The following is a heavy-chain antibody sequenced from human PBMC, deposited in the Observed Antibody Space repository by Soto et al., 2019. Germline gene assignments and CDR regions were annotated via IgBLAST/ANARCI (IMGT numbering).Heavy chain of an antibody. CDR1: GFNFGASW. CDR2: IKQDGSEK. CDR3: ARDPFYGASDY. J-gene: IGHJ4*02. V-gene: IGHV3-7*01. Sequence: EVQLMESGGGLVQPWGSLRLSCAASGFNFGASWMAWVRQAPGKGLEWVADIKQDGSEKNYVDSVKGRVTISRDDAKNSLYLQMNSLRAEDTAVYYCARDPFYGASDYWCLGTLVTVSS. D-gene: IGHD3-10*01.